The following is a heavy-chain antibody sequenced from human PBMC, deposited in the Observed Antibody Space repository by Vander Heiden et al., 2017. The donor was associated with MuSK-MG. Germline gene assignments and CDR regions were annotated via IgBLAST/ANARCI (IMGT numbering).Heavy chain of an antibody. CDR1: GYTFTSYY. CDR2: INPSGGST. D-gene: IGHD2-2*01. Sequence: QVQLVQSGAEVEKPGASVKVSCKASGYTFTSYYMHWVRQAPGQGLEWMGIINPSGGSTSYAQKFQGRVTMTSDTSTSTVYMELSSLRSEDTAVYYCASACSSTSCSRAFDIWGQGTMVTVSS. CDR3: ASACSSTSCSRAFDI. J-gene: IGHJ3*02. V-gene: IGHV1-46*01.